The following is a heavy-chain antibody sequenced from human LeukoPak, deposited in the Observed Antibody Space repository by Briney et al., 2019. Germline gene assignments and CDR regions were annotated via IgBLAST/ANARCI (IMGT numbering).Heavy chain of an antibody. CDR1: GYTLTELS. J-gene: IGHJ5*02. CDR2: FDPEDGET. V-gene: IGHV1-24*01. Sequence: ASVKVSCKVSGYTLTELSMHWVRQAPGKGLEWMGGFDPEDGETIYAQKFQGRVTMTEDTSIDTAYMELSSLRSEDTAVYYCARVPAAQPPDGWFDPWGQGTLVTVSS. CDR3: ARVPAAQPPDGWFDP. D-gene: IGHD2-2*01.